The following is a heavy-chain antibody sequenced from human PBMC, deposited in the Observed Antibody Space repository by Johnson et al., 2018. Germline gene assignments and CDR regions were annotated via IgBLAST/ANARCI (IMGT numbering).Heavy chain of an antibody. CDR1: GFTFSSSG. J-gene: IGHJ5*02. V-gene: IGHV3-33*01. D-gene: IGHD6-13*01. CDR2: IWYDGSNK. CDR3: ARRGIAAAGTVDWFDP. Sequence: VQLVESGGGVVQPGRSLRLSCAASGFTFSSSGLHWVRQAPGKGLEWVAVIWYDGSNKYYADSVKGRFTISRDNSRNTLYLQRNRLRAEDTAGYYWARRGIAAAGTVDWFDPWGQGTLVTVSS.